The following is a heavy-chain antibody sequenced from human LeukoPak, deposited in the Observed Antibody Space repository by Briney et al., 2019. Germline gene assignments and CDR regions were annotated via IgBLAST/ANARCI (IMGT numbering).Heavy chain of an antibody. CDR3: ARDYAHSSSWYYNWFDP. CDR2: IWYDGSNK. CDR1: GFTFSSYG. D-gene: IGHD6-13*01. J-gene: IGHJ5*02. V-gene: IGHV3-33*01. Sequence: PGRSLRLSCAASGFTFSSYGMHWVRQAPGKGLEWVAVIWYDGSNKYYADSVKGRFTISRDNSKNTLYLQTNSLRAEDTAVYYCARDYAHSSSWYYNWFDPWGQGTLVTVSS.